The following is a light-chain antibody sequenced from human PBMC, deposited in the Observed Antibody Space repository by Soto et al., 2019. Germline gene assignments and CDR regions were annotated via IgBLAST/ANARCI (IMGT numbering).Light chain of an antibody. V-gene: IGLV2-14*01. Sequence: QSALTQPASVSGSPGQSITISCTGTRSDVGGYNYVSWYQQHPGKAPKLMIYEVSNRPSGVSNRFSGSKSGNTASLTISGLQAEDEADYYCNSYTSSSTYVFGTGTKVTVL. CDR2: EVS. J-gene: IGLJ1*01. CDR1: RSDVGGYNY. CDR3: NSYTSSSTYV.